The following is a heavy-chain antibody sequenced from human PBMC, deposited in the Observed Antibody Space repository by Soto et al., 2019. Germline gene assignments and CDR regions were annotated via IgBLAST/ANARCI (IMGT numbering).Heavy chain of an antibody. CDR1: GGSVTSDEDY. J-gene: IGHJ4*02. Sequence: SETLSLTCTASGGSVTSDEDYWTWIRQSPGKGLEWIGYISNSGSTGYNPSLKTRLSMSVDRSKNQFTLRLTSVTAADTAVYFCATESGSTYGYFDHWGQGTQVTVSS. V-gene: IGHV4-30-4*01. CDR3: ATESGSTYGYFDH. D-gene: IGHD5-18*01. CDR2: ISNSGST.